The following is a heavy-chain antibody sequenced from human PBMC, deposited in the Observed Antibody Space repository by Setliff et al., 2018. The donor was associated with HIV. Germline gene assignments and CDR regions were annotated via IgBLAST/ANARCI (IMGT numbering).Heavy chain of an antibody. D-gene: IGHD4-17*01. CDR2: IYYSGST. CDR1: GGSISSGDYY. Sequence: PSETLSLTCTVSGGSISSGDYYWSWIRQPPGKGLEWIGYIYYSGSTNYNPSLKSRVTISVDTSKNQFSLKLSSVTAADTAVYYCARYSTLTTNFDYWGQGTLVTVSS. CDR3: ARYSTLTTNFDY. J-gene: IGHJ4*02. V-gene: IGHV4-61*08.